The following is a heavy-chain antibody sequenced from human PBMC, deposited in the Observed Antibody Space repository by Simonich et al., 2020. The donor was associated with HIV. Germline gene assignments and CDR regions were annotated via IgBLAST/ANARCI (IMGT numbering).Heavy chain of an antibody. V-gene: IGHV7-4-1*02. J-gene: IGHJ4*02. CDR1: GYSFNTNP. D-gene: IGHD3-10*01. Sequence: QVQLVQSGSELKKPGASVKVSCKASGYSFNTNPMNWVRQAPGQGLEWMGCINTNPGNPTYAQGFTGRFVLAVDTSVSTAFLQINSLKAEDTAVYFCAREGGRGSITMVRPRAFDSWGQGTLVTVSS. CDR3: AREGGRGSITMVRPRAFDS. CDR2: INTNPGNP.